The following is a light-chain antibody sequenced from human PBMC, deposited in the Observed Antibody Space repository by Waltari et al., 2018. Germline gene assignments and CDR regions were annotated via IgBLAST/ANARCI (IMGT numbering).Light chain of an antibody. J-gene: IGLJ2*01. V-gene: IGLV2-14*03. Sequence: QSALTQPASVSGSPGQSITLSCTGSSSDVGRSNFVSWYQQHPGKAPKLMIFDVTDRPSGVSDRFSGSKSGNTASLTISGLQPEDEADYYCSSHTTSSTLVFGGGTRVTVL. CDR2: DVT. CDR3: SSHTTSSTLV. CDR1: SSDVGRSNF.